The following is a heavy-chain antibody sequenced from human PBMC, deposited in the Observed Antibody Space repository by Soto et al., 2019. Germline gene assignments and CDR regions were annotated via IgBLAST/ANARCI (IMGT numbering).Heavy chain of an antibody. J-gene: IGHJ4*02. CDR2: ISPHKDNT. V-gene: IGHV1-18*01. Sequence: ASVKVSCKTSGYTFSRICISWVREAPGQGLEWMGWISPHKDNTYYAQRLQGRVTMTTDTSTSTAYMELRSLRSDDTAVYFCARDLDGSGSYYTKYWGQGTLVTVSS. CDR3: ARDLDGSGSYYTKY. CDR1: GYTFSRIC. D-gene: IGHD3-10*01.